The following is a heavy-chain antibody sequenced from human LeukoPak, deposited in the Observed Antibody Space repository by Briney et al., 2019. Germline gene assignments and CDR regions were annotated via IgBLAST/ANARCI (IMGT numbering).Heavy chain of an antibody. Sequence: GGSLRLSCAASGFTFSDYYMSWIRQAPGKGLEWVSYISSSGSTIYYADSVKGRFTISRDNAKNSLYLQMNSLRAEDTAVYYCATGYCSGGSCYKTADDAFDIWGQGTMVTVSS. CDR3: ATGYCSGGSCYKTADDAFDI. CDR1: GFTFSDYY. J-gene: IGHJ3*02. V-gene: IGHV3-11*01. CDR2: ISSSGSTI. D-gene: IGHD2-15*01.